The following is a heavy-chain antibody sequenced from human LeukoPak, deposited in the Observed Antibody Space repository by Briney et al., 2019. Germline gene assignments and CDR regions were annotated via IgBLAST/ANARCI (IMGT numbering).Heavy chain of an antibody. J-gene: IGHJ4*02. V-gene: IGHV4-34*01. CDR1: GGSFSGYY. D-gene: IGHD5-24*01. CDR2: INHSGST. Sequence: SETLSLTCAVYGGSFSGYYWSWIRQPPGKGLEWIGEINHSGSTNYNPSLKSRFTISIDTSKNQFFLKVNSVTAADTATYYCARQGNGYSRVDYWGQGTLVTVSS. CDR3: ARQGNGYSRVDY.